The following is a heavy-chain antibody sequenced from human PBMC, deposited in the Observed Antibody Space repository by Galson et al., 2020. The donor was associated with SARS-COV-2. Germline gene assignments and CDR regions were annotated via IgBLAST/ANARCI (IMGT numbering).Heavy chain of an antibody. CDR3: ARDSQGGNDYNYVLF. D-gene: IGHD4-4*01. Sequence: ASVKVSCKASGYTFTRYYIHWVRQAPGQGLEWMGIINPSGGCTTYAQKFQGRVTMTRDTSTSTGYMELSSLRSEDTAVYYCARDSQGGNDYNYVLFWGQGTLVTVSS. CDR1: GYTFTRYY. CDR2: INPSGGCT. J-gene: IGHJ4*02. V-gene: IGHV1-46*01.